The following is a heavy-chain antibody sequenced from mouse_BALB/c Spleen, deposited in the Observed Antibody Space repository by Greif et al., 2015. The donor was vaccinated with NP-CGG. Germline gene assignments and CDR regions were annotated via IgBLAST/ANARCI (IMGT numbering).Heavy chain of an antibody. CDR1: GFNIKDYY. V-gene: IGHV14-4*02. Sequence: VQLQQSGAELVRLGASVKLSCTASGFNIKDYYMHWVKQRPEQGLEWIGWIDPENGDTEYAPKFQGKATMTADTSSNTAYLQLSSLTSEDTAVYYCTRIYDGYYNHFMDYWGQGTSVTVSS. J-gene: IGHJ4*01. CDR3: TRIYDGYYNHFMDY. D-gene: IGHD2-3*01. CDR2: IDPENGDT.